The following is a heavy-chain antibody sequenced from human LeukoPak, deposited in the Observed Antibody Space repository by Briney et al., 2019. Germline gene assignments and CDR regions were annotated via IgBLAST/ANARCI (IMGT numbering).Heavy chain of an antibody. J-gene: IGHJ4*02. D-gene: IGHD2-15*01. CDR1: GYTFTSYG. Sequence: ASVKVSCKASGYTFTSYGISWVRQAPGQGLEWMGWISAYNGNTNYAQKLRGRVTMTTDTSTSTAYMELRSLRSDDTAVYYCARVGYCSGGSCFEAYYFDYWGQGTLVTVSS. V-gene: IGHV1-18*01. CDR2: ISAYNGNT. CDR3: ARVGYCSGGSCFEAYYFDY.